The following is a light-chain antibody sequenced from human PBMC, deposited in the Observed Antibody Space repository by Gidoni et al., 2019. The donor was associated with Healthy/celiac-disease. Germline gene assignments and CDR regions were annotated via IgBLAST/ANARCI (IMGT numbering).Light chain of an antibody. Sequence: QSPSSLSASVGDRVTITCRASQSISSYLNWYQQKPGKAPKLLIYAASSLQSGVPSRFSGSGSGTDFTLTISSLQPEDFATYYCQQSYSTPRALTFGGGTKVEFK. J-gene: IGKJ4*01. CDR2: AAS. V-gene: IGKV1-39*01. CDR3: QQSYSTPRALT. CDR1: QSISSY.